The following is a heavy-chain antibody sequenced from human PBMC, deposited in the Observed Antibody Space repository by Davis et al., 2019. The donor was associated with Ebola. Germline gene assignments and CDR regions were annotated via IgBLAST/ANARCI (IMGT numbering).Heavy chain of an antibody. V-gene: IGHV4-34*01. J-gene: IGHJ5*02. D-gene: IGHD5-18*01. CDR2: INHSGST. CDR3: ALMRGYNFGYRPLHWFDP. Sequence: SWIRQPPGKGLEWIGEINHSGSTNYNPSLKSRVTISVDTSKNQFSLKLSSVTAADTAVYYCALMRGYNFGYRPLHWFDPWGQGTLVTVSS.